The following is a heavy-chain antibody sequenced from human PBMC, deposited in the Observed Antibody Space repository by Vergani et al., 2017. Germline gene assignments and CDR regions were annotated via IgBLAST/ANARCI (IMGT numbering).Heavy chain of an antibody. V-gene: IGHV4-4*07. CDR1: GGSISSYY. J-gene: IGHJ6*03. CDR3: AGAVAGGINYYYYYYMDV. Sequence: QVQLQESGPGLVKPSETLSLTCTVSGGSISSYYWSWIRQPAGKGLEWIGRIYTSGSTNYNPSLKSRVTMSVDTSKNQVSLKLSSVTAADTAVYYCAGAVAGGINYYYYYYMDVWGKGTTVTVSS. D-gene: IGHD6-19*01. CDR2: IYTSGST.